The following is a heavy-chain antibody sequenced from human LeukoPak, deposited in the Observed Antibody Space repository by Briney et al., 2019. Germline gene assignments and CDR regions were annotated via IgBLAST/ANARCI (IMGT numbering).Heavy chain of an antibody. V-gene: IGHV4-39*01. J-gene: IGHJ4*02. Sequence: PSETLSLTCTVSGGSIRSSSYYWGWIRQPPGKGLEWIGSIYYSGSTYYNPSLKSRVTISVDTSKNQFSLKLSSVTAAGTAVYYCARHQQDIVATSFDYWGQGTLVTVSS. CDR1: GGSIRSSSYY. CDR3: ARHQQDIVATSFDY. CDR2: IYYSGST. D-gene: IGHD5-12*01.